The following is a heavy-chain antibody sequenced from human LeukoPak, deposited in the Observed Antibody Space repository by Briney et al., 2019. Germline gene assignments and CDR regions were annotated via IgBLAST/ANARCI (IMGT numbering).Heavy chain of an antibody. V-gene: IGHV3-30*04. D-gene: IGHD3-3*01. Sequence: PGRSLRLSCAASGFTFSSYAMHWVRQAPGKGLEWVAVISYDGSNKYYADSVKGRFTISRDNSKNTLYLQMNSLRAEDTAVYYCARDRHPHYDFWSGPPGSWFDPWGQGTLVTVSS. CDR2: ISYDGSNK. CDR1: GFTFSSYA. J-gene: IGHJ5*02. CDR3: ARDRHPHYDFWSGPPGSWFDP.